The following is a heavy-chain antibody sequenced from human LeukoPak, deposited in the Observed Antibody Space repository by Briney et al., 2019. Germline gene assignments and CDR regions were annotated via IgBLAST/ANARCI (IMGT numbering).Heavy chain of an antibody. CDR3: ARGNLVITMVRGVIENWFDP. D-gene: IGHD3-10*01. Sequence: PGGSLRLSCAASGFTFSSYAMSWVRQAPGKGLEWVSAISGSGGSTYYADSVKGRFTISRDNSKNTLHLQMNSLRSEDTAVYYCARGNLVITMVRGVIENWFDPWGQGTLVTVSS. V-gene: IGHV3-23*01. CDR2: ISGSGGST. CDR1: GFTFSSYA. J-gene: IGHJ5*02.